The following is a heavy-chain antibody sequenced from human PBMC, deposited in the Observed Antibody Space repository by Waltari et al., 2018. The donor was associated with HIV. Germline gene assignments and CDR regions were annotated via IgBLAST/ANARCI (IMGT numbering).Heavy chain of an antibody. J-gene: IGHJ5*02. CDR3: ARSTKLGYCSGGSCPGGFDP. CDR1: GGTFSSYA. D-gene: IGHD2-15*01. V-gene: IGHV1-69*01. CDR2: INPIFGKA. Sequence: QVQLVQSGAEVKKPGSSVKVSCKASGGTFSSYAISWVRQAPGQGLEWMGGINPIFGKANYAQKFQGRVTITADESTSTAYMELSSLRSEDTAVYYCARSTKLGYCSGGSCPGGFDPWGQGTLVTVSS.